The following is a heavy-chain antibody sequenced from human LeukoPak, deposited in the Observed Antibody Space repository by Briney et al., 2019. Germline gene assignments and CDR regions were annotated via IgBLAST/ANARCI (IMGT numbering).Heavy chain of an antibody. V-gene: IGHV3-53*01. J-gene: IGHJ4*02. CDR2: IYSGGST. D-gene: IGHD6-13*01. CDR3: ARDSPPYSSSWYAVY. Sequence: GGSLRLSCAASGFTVSSNYMSWVRQAPGKGLEGVSVIYSGGSTYYADSVKGRFTISRDNSKNTLYLQMNSLRAEDTAVYYCARDSPPYSSSWYAVYWGQGTLVTVSS. CDR1: GFTVSSNY.